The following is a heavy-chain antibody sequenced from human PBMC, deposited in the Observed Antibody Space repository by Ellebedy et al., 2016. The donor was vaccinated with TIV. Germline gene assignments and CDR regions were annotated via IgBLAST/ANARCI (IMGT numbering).Heavy chain of an antibody. Sequence: PGGSLRLSCAASEFTFSGSAMHWVRQASGKGLEWVGRIRSKANNYATASAASVKGRFTISRDDSKNTAYLQMNSLKTEDTAVYYCVHIVVVTATGYWGQGTLVTVSS. D-gene: IGHD2-21*02. J-gene: IGHJ4*02. CDR1: EFTFSGSA. CDR3: VHIVVVTATGY. V-gene: IGHV3-73*01. CDR2: IRSKANNYAT.